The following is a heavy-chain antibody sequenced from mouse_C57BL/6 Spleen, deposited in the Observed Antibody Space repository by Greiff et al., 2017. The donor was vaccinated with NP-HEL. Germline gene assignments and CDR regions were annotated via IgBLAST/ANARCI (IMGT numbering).Heavy chain of an antibody. D-gene: IGHD1-1*01. CDR1: GYTFTTYP. Sequence: QVQLKQSGAELVKPGASVKMSCKASGYTFTTYPIEWMKQNHGKSLEWIGNFHPYNDDTKYNEKFKGKATLTVEKSSSTVYLELSRLTSDDSAVYYGARGITYGSSDWYFDVWGTGTTVTVSS. J-gene: IGHJ1*03. V-gene: IGHV1-47*01. CDR3: ARGITYGSSDWYFDV. CDR2: FHPYNDDT.